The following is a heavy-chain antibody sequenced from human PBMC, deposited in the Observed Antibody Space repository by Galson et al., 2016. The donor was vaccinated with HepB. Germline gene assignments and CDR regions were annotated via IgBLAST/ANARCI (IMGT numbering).Heavy chain of an antibody. CDR3: ARSQVEMVGYDHGMDV. V-gene: IGHV5-51*01. Sequence: QSGAEVKKPGESLKISCKGSGYSFSTYWIGWVRQMPGKGLEWMGMIYPGDFDTRYSPSFQGQVTISVDKSISTAYLQWSSLKASDTAIYYCARSQVEMVGYDHGMDVWGQGTTVTVSS. D-gene: IGHD1-1*01. CDR2: IYPGDFDT. J-gene: IGHJ6*02. CDR1: GYSFSTYW.